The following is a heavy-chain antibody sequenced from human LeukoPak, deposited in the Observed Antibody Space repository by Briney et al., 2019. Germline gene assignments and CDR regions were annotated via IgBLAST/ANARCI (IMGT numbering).Heavy chain of an antibody. CDR2: IYYSGST. D-gene: IGHD6-13*01. Sequence: SETLSLTCTVSGGSISSSSYYWGWIRQPPGKGLEWIGSIYYSGSTYYNPSLKSRVTISVDTSKNQFSLKLSSVTAADTAVYYCARDKGIAAAGTRGHYFDHWGQGTLVTVSS. CDR1: GGSISSSSYY. CDR3: ARDKGIAAAGTRGHYFDH. J-gene: IGHJ4*02. V-gene: IGHV4-39*07.